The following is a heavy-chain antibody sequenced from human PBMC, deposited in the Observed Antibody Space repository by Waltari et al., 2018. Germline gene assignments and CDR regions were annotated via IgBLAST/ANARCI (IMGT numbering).Heavy chain of an antibody. CDR1: GGTLSSYT. CDR2: FDPEDGET. Sequence: QVQLVQSGAEVKKPGSSVKVSCKASGGTLSSYTVTWVRQAPGQGLEWMGGFDPEDGETIYAQKFQGRVTMTEDTSTDTAYMELSSLRSEDTAVYYCATGGGYPYWGQGTLVTVSS. J-gene: IGHJ4*02. V-gene: IGHV1-24*01. D-gene: IGHD3-16*02. CDR3: ATGGGYPY.